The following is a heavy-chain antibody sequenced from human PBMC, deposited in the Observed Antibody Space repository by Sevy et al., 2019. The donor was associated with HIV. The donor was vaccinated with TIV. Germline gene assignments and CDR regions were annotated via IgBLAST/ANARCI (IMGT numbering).Heavy chain of an antibody. CDR1: GGSFSGYY. D-gene: IGHD2-2*01. CDR2: INHSGST. J-gene: IGHJ3*02. CDR3: ARHCSSTSCSHAFDI. V-gene: IGHV4-34*01. Sequence: SETLSLTCAVYGGSFSGYYWSWNRQPPGKGLEWIGEINHSGSTNYNPTLKSRVTISVDTSKNQFSLKLSSVTAADMAVYYCARHCSSTSCSHAFDIWGQGTMVTVSS.